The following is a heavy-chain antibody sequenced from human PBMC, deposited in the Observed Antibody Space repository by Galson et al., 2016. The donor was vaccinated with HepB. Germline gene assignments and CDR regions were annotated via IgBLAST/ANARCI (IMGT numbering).Heavy chain of an antibody. CDR1: GLTFSDFY. V-gene: IGHV3-11*06. Sequence: SLRLSCAASGLTFSDFYMSWIRQAPGKGLEWVSYISSSSSHTNYADSVKGRFTISRDNANNSPYLQMNSLRVEDTAVYYCARVDYGSGWREGWFDPWGQGTLVTVSS. D-gene: IGHD6-19*01. CDR2: ISSSSSHT. CDR3: ARVDYGSGWREGWFDP. J-gene: IGHJ5*02.